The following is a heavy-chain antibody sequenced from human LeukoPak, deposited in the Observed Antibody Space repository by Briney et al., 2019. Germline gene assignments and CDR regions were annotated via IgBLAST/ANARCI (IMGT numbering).Heavy chain of an antibody. V-gene: IGHV3-23*01. J-gene: IGHJ4*02. D-gene: IGHD6-6*01. CDR3: AKSSRLAYFDY. Sequence: GGSLRLSCAASGFTFSTFAMIWVRQPPGKGLEWVSSIFPSGGEIHYADSVRGRFTISRDNSKSTLSLQMNSLRAEDTAVYYCAKSSRLAYFDYWGQGTLVTVSS. CDR2: IFPSGGEI. CDR1: GFTFSTFA.